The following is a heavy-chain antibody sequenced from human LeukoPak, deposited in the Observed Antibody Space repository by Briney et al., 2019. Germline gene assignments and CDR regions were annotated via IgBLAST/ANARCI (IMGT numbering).Heavy chain of an antibody. J-gene: IGHJ3*02. CDR2: ISAYTGST. CDR3: ARTVGATGAFDI. D-gene: IGHD1-26*01. V-gene: IGHV1-18*01. CDR1: GYTFINYG. Sequence: ASVKVSCKASGYTFINYGLTWVRQAPGLGFQWMGWISAYTGSTNYAQKFQGRVTMPTDPSTSTAYMELRSLTSNDTAVYYCARTVGATGAFDIWGQGTMVIVSS.